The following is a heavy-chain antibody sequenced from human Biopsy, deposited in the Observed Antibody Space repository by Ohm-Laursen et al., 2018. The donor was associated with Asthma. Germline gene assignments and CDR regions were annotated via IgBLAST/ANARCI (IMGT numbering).Heavy chain of an antibody. J-gene: IGHJ3*02. D-gene: IGHD1-1*01. CDR3: VRDGTDDAFDI. CDR1: GFSFSRYG. CDR2: ISFDGSNK. Sequence: SLRLSCAASGFSFSRYGMHWVRQAPGKGLEWVAVISFDGSNKYYGDSVKGRFTIARDNSKNTLDLQMNSLREEDTAVYYCVRDGTDDAFDIWGQGTVVSVSS. V-gene: IGHV3-30*03.